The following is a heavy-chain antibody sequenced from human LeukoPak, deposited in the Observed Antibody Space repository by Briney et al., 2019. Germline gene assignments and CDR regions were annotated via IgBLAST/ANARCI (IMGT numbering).Heavy chain of an antibody. CDR3: ARDLAYSRLDY. V-gene: IGHV3-7*01. Sequence: GGSLSLSGAVFGLPFSGSWLDWVGQAPGKGLEWVASINPEGSEKYSADSVKGRFTISRDNAKNSLYLQMDSLRVEDTAFYYCARDLAYSRLDYWGQGMLVTVSS. CDR2: INPEGSEK. CDR1: GLPFSGSW. J-gene: IGHJ4*02. D-gene: IGHD5-18*01.